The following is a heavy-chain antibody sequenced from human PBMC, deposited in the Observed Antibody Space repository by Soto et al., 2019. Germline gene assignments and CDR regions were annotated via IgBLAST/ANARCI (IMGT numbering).Heavy chain of an antibody. Sequence: GESLKISCKGSGYSFTSYWIGWVRQMPGKGLEWMGIIYPGDSDTRYSPSFQGQVTISADKSISTAYLQWSSLKASDTAMYYCARARYYDLWSGYSGNYYYGMDVWGQGTTVTVPS. CDR1: GYSFTSYW. D-gene: IGHD3-3*01. V-gene: IGHV5-51*01. CDR3: ARARYYDLWSGYSGNYYYGMDV. J-gene: IGHJ6*02. CDR2: IYPGDSDT.